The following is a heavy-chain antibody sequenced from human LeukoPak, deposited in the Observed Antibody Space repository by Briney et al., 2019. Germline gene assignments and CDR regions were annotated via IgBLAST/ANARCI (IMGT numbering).Heavy chain of an antibody. CDR3: ATKTGGYYFDY. CDR1: GDTFTNFG. D-gene: IGHD3-16*01. CDR2: IITSNGYT. Sequence: GASVKVSCKGSGDTFTNFGISWVRQAPGQGLEWMGWIITSNGYTEYAQTLQGRVTMTTDTSTSTAYMELRSLRADDTAVYFCATKTGGYYFDYWRQGTLVTVSS. V-gene: IGHV1-18*01. J-gene: IGHJ4*02.